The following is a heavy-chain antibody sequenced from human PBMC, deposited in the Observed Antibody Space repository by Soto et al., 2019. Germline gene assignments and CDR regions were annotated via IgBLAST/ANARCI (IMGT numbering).Heavy chain of an antibody. CDR2: IIPILGIA. CDR1: GGTFSSYT. V-gene: IGHV1-69*02. Sequence: QVQLVQSGAEVKKPGSSVKVSCKASGGTFSSYTISWVRQAPGQGLEWMGRIIPILGIANYAQKVQGRVTITADKSTSTAYMELSSLRSEDTAVYYCARVPSRRGNYYYYYGMDVWGQGTTVTVSS. J-gene: IGHJ6*02. D-gene: IGHD6-6*01. CDR3: ARVPSRRGNYYYYYGMDV.